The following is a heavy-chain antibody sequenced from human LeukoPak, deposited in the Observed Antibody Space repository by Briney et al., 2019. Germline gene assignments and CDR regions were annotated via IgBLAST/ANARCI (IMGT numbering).Heavy chain of an antibody. CDR2: ITRSSSYI. V-gene: IGHV3-21*01. J-gene: IGHJ6*03. D-gene: IGHD6-19*01. CDR1: GFTFSSYN. CDR3: ARDRSESGGGWYGHYYYYMDV. Sequence: GGSLRLSCAASGFTFSSYNMNWVRQAPGKGLEWVSSITRSSSYIYYADSVKGRFTISRDNAKNSLYLQMNSLRAEDTAVYYCARDRSESGGGWYGHYYYYMDVWGKGTTVTVSS.